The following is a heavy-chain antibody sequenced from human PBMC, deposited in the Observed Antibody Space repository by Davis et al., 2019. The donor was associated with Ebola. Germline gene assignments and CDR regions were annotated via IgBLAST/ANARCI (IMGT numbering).Heavy chain of an antibody. CDR2: ISYDGSNK. D-gene: IGHD3-3*01. Sequence: GGSLRLSCAASGFTFSSYGMHWVRQAPGKGLEWVAVISYDGSNKYYADSVKGRFTISRDNSKNTLYLQMNSLRAEDTAVYYCAKIGVLDFDYWGQGTLVTVSS. CDR3: AKIGVLDFDY. J-gene: IGHJ4*02. CDR1: GFTFSSYG. V-gene: IGHV3-30*18.